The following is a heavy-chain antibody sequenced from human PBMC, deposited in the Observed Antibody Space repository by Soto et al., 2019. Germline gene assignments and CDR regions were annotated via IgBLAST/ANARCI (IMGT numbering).Heavy chain of an antibody. CDR3: ERDVKVGFDY. J-gene: IGHJ4*02. CDR1: GASISSGGYY. D-gene: IGHD1-26*01. Sequence: SETLSLTCNVSGASISSGGYYWSWIRHHPGKGLEWIGYISYSENTYYKPSLKSRVTISVDMSKNQFSLKLSSVTAADTAVYYCERDVKVGFDYWGKGNLV. V-gene: IGHV4-31*03. CDR2: ISYSENT.